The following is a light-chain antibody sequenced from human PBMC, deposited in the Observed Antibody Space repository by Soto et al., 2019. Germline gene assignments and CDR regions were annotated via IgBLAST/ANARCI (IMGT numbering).Light chain of an antibody. CDR2: EVS. CDR1: SSDVGFYYL. CDR3: CSSASSNTYV. Sequence: QSVLTQPASVSGSPGQSITISCTGTSSDVGFYYLVSWYQQHPGKAPKLIIYEVSERPSEVSNRFSGSKSGNTASLIISGFQAEDEADYYCCSSASSNTYVFGTGTKVPS. V-gene: IGLV2-23*02. J-gene: IGLJ1*01.